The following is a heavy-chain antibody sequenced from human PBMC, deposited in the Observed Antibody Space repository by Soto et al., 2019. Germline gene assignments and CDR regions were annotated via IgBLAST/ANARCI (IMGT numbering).Heavy chain of an antibody. CDR1: GFTFSRYD. J-gene: IGHJ6*02. CDR3: VRERRGSVSGHHYYDLDV. Sequence: GGSLRLSCAASGFTFSRYDMHWVRQVTGKGLEWVSAIGTIGDTYYRDSVKGRFTISREDAKNTLYLQMNNLSAGDTAVYYCVRERRGSVSGHHYYDLDVWGQGTTVTVS. V-gene: IGHV3-13*04. D-gene: IGHD3-10*01. CDR2: IGTIGDT.